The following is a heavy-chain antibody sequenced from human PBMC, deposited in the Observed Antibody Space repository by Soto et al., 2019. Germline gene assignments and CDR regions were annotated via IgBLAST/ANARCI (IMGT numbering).Heavy chain of an antibody. Sequence: SDTLSLTCTVSGGSISSYYWSRIRQPPGKGLEWIGYIYYSGSTNYNPSLKSRVTISVDTSKNQFSLKLSSVTAADTAVYYCARVWGGAFDFWGQGTMVTVSS. D-gene: IGHD3-10*01. CDR2: IYYSGST. CDR3: ARVWGGAFDF. V-gene: IGHV4-59*01. J-gene: IGHJ3*01. CDR1: GGSISSYY.